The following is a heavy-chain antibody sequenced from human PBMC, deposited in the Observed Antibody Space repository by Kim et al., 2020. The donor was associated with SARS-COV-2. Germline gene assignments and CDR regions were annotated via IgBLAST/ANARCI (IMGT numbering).Heavy chain of an antibody. Sequence: LKSRVTISADTSKNQFVLKLSSVTAADTAVYYCAREVLRYFDWLSTYFDYWGQGTLVTVSS. J-gene: IGHJ4*02. D-gene: IGHD3-9*01. V-gene: IGHV4-30-2*05. CDR3: AREVLRYFDWLSTYFDY.